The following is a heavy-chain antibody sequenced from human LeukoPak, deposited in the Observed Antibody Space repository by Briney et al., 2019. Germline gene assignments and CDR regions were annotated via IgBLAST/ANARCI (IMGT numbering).Heavy chain of an antibody. V-gene: IGHV3-23*01. J-gene: IGHJ4*02. CDR3: AKFTIDY. CDR1: GGSFSGYY. CDR2: ISGSGGST. Sequence: ETLSLTCAVYGGSFSGYYWSWVRQAPGKGLEWVSAISGSGGSTYYADSVKGRFTISRDNSKNTLYLQMNSLRAEDTAVYYCAKFTIDYWGQGTLVTVSS.